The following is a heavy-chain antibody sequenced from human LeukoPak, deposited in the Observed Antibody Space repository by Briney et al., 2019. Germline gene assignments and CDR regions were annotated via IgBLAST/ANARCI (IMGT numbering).Heavy chain of an antibody. D-gene: IGHD5-18*01. CDR3: AKDLFLRGYSYGFDY. V-gene: IGHV3-30*18. Sequence: GGSLRLSCAASGFTFSSYGMHWVRQAPGKGLEWVAVISYDGSNTYYADSVKGRFTISRDNSKNTLYLQMNSLRAEDTAVYYCAKDLFLRGYSYGFDYWGQGTLVTVSS. J-gene: IGHJ4*02. CDR2: ISYDGSNT. CDR1: GFTFSSYG.